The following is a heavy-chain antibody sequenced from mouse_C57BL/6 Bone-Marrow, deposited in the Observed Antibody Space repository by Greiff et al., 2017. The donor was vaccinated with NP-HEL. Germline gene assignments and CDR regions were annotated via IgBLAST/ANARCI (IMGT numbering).Heavy chain of an antibody. CDR3: ASYSNYVGY. Sequence: VKLMESGAELARPGASVKLSCKASGYTFTSYGISWVKQRTGQGLEWIGEIYPRSGNTYYNEKFKGKATLTADKSSSTAYMELRSLTSEDSAVYFWASYSNYVGYWGQGTTLTVSS. V-gene: IGHV1-81*01. J-gene: IGHJ2*01. D-gene: IGHD2-5*01. CDR2: IYPRSGNT. CDR1: GYTFTSYG.